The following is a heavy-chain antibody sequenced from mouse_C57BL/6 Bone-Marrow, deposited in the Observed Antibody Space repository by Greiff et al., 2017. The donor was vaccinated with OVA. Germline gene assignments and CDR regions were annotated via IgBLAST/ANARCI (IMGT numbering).Heavy chain of an antibody. V-gene: IGHV1-64*01. Sequence: QVQLQQPGAELVKPGASVKLSCKASGYTFTSYWMHWVKQRPGQGLEWIGMIHPNSGSTNYHEQFQSQATLTVDKSSSTAYMQLSSLTSDDSAVYYCATNYTDAMDYWCQGTSVTVSS. D-gene: IGHD1-1*01. J-gene: IGHJ4*01. CDR2: IHPNSGST. CDR3: ATNYTDAMDY. CDR1: GYTFTSYW.